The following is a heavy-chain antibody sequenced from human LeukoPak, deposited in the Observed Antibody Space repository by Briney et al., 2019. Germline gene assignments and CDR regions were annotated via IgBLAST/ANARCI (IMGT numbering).Heavy chain of an antibody. V-gene: IGHV4-39*01. CDR2: IHSSGVT. D-gene: IGHD2-2*01. CDR1: GGSISSSIYY. CDR3: ARGRYCSSTSCRAIWAEYFQH. J-gene: IGHJ1*01. Sequence: SETLSLTCTVSGGSISSSIYYWGWIRQPPGRGLEWIGSIHSSGVTYYNPSLKSRVTIYVDTSRNQFSLTLRSVTAADTSVYYCARGRYCSSTSCRAIWAEYFQHWGQGTLVTVSS.